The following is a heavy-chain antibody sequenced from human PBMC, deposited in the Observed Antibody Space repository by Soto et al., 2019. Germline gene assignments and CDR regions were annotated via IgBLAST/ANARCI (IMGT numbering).Heavy chain of an antibody. V-gene: IGHV3-30-3*01. CDR1: GFTFSSYA. CDR2: ISYDGSNK. Sequence: GGSLRLSCAASGFTFSSYAMHWVRQAPGKGLEWVAVISYDGSNKYYADSVKGRFTISRDNSKNTLYLQMNSLRAEDTAVYYCARDWHGIVLVPAAMSSSLDYWGQGTLVTVSS. CDR3: ARDWHGIVLVPAAMSSSLDY. D-gene: IGHD2-2*01. J-gene: IGHJ4*02.